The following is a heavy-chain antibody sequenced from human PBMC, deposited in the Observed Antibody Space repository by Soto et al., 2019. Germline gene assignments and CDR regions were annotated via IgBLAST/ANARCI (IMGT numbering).Heavy chain of an antibody. V-gene: IGHV3-74*01. Sequence: GSLRLSCAASGFTFSSYWMHWVRQAPGKGLVWVSRISSDGSSISYADSVKGRFTISRDNAKNTLYLQMTSLTAEDSAMYFCARGSTDSYPGSRIFDFWGRGTLVTVSS. J-gene: IGHJ4*02. D-gene: IGHD3-10*01. CDR1: GFTFSSYW. CDR2: ISSDGSSI. CDR3: ARGSTDSYPGSRIFDF.